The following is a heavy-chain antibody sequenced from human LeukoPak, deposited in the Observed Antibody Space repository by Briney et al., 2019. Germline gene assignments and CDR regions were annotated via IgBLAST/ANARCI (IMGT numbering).Heavy chain of an antibody. CDR1: GITVNSNY. Sequence: PGGSLRLSCAASGITVNSNYMTWVRQAPGKGLDWVAILYTGGGTYYANSVKGRFTISRDSSENTLYLQMNSLRAEDTAVYYCARADQQLVLRRYYYYMDVWGKGTTVTISS. V-gene: IGHV3-53*01. D-gene: IGHD6-13*01. J-gene: IGHJ6*03. CDR3: ARADQQLVLRRYYYYMDV. CDR2: LYTGGGT.